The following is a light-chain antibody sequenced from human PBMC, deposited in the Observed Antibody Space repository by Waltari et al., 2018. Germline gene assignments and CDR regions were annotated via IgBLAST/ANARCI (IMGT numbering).Light chain of an antibody. V-gene: IGLV3-1*01. CDR1: KLGAKY. Sequence: SYELTQPPSVSVSPGQTASITCSGDKLGAKYACWYQQKPGQSPVRVIDQDSKRPSGIPERFSGSNSGNTATLTISGTQAMDEADYYCQAWDSSTVVFGGGTKLTVL. J-gene: IGLJ2*01. CDR3: QAWDSSTVV. CDR2: QDS.